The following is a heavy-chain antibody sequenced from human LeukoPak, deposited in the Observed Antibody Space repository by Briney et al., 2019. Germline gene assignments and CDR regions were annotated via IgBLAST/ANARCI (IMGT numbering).Heavy chain of an antibody. CDR1: GFTFSSYA. Sequence: GGSLRLPCAASGFTFSSYAMSWVRQAPGKGLEWVSAISGSGGSTYYADSVKGRFTISRDNSKNTLYLQMNSLRAEDTAVYYCAKDLKSTYYFDYWGQGTLVTVSS. V-gene: IGHV3-23*01. CDR2: ISGSGGST. J-gene: IGHJ4*02. CDR3: AKDLKSTYYFDY. D-gene: IGHD2/OR15-2a*01.